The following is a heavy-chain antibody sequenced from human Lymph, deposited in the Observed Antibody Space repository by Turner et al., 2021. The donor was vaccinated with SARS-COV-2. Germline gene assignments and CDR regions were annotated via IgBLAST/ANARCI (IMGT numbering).Heavy chain of an antibody. CDR3: ARGNSGTYYDGLDI. J-gene: IGHJ6*02. CDR2: ISYDGSNE. V-gene: IGHV3-30*04. Sequence: VQLVEAGGGVVQPGSVSSLACAASGFTFSTCFMHWGSQAPGKGLEWVTLISYDGSNEYYSDSVKGRLTISTDNSENTVYLHMNSLRTADKAMYYCARGNSGTYYDGLDIWGQGTTVTVSS. CDR1: GFTFSTCF. D-gene: IGHD1-26*01.